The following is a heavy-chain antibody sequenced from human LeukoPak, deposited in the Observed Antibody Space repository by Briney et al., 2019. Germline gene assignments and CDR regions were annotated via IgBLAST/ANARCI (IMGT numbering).Heavy chain of an antibody. CDR1: GFTFTSSW. J-gene: IGHJ4*02. CDR2: INGDGSST. Sequence: GGSLSLSCAASGFTFTSSWMHWVRQAPGKGLVWVSRINGDGSSTSYADSVKGRFTISRDNAKNTVYLQMNSLRAEDTAVYYCAKMDVGWGQGTLVTVSS. D-gene: IGHD5-24*01. V-gene: IGHV3-74*01. CDR3: AKMDVG.